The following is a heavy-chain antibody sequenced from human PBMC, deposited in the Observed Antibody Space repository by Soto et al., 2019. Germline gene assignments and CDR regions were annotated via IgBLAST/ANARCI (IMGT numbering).Heavy chain of an antibody. Sequence: QVQLVQSGAEVRKPGAPVKVSCKASGYIFTTFGIGWVRQAPGQGLEWMGWISAYNGNRNFAQNVRDRVTMTTDTSTNTAHMELRSLRSDDTAVYYCARDGGTGLDYWGQGTLVTVSS. J-gene: IGHJ4*02. D-gene: IGHD1-1*01. CDR2: ISAYNGNR. CDR1: GYIFTTFG. V-gene: IGHV1-18*01. CDR3: ARDGGTGLDY.